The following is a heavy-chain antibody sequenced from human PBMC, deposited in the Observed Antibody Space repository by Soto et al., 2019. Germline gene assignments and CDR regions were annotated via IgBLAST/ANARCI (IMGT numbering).Heavy chain of an antibody. V-gene: IGHV3-30-3*01. J-gene: IGHJ4*02. D-gene: IGHD3-22*01. CDR1: GFTFSSYA. CDR3: ARDVRGYYDSSGYHDY. Sequence: SLRLSCAASGFTFSSYAMHWVRQAPGKGLDWVAVISYDGSNKYYADSVKGRFTISRDNSKNTLYLQMNSLRAEDTAVYYCARDVRGYYDSSGYHDYWGQGTLVTVSS. CDR2: ISYDGSNK.